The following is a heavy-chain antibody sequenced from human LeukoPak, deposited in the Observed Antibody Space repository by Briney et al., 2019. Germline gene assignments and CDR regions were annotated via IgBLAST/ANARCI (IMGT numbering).Heavy chain of an antibody. D-gene: IGHD3-22*01. CDR1: GVTLSNYG. CDR3: AKRGVVIRVILVGFHKEAYYFDS. J-gene: IGHJ4*02. CDR2: ISDSGGRT. V-gene: IGHV3-23*01. Sequence: GGSLRLSCAVSGVTLSNYGMSWVRQAPGKGREWGAGISDSGGRTNYADSVKGRFTISRLNPKNTLYLQMNRLRADDTAVYFCAKRGVVIRVILVGFHKEAYYFDSWGQGALATVSS.